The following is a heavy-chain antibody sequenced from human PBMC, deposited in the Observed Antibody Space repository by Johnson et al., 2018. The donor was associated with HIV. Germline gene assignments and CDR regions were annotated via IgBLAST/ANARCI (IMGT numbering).Heavy chain of an antibody. J-gene: IGHJ3*02. CDR3: ARGDRSTYYRRGAFDI. Sequence: VQLVESGGGVVQPGRSLRLSCTASGFTVSSNYMTWVRQAPGKGLEWVSVIYSGGSTYYADSVKGRFIISRDNSKNTLYLQMNSLRAEDTAAYSCARGDRSTYYRRGAFDIWGQGTMVTVSS. D-gene: IGHD1-26*01. V-gene: IGHV3-66*01. CDR2: IYSGGST. CDR1: GFTVSSNY.